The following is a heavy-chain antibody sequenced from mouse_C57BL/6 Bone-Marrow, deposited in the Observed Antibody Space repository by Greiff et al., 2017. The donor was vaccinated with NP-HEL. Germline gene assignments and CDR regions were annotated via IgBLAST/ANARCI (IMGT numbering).Heavy chain of an antibody. CDR2: ISSGGSYT. J-gene: IGHJ4*01. Sequence: EVQGVESGGDLVKPGGSLKLSCAASGFTFSSYGMSWVRQTPDKRLEWVATISSGGSYTYYPDSVKGRFTISRDNAKNTLYLQMSSLKSEDTAMYYCARDFGDPHYYAMDYWGQGTSVTVSS. CDR1: GFTFSSYG. V-gene: IGHV5-6*01. CDR3: ARDFGDPHYYAMDY.